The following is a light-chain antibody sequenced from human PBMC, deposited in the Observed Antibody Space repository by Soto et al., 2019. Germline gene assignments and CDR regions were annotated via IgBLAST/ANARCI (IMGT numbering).Light chain of an antibody. J-gene: IGKJ1*01. CDR2: AAS. Sequence: DIQMTQSPSSLSACVGDRVTITCRASQIISTYLNWYQQRAGLAPRLLIYAASSLQSGVPPRFSGSGSGTDFTLTISSLQPEDFATYFCQQTYSAPPTFGQGTKADIK. CDR1: QIISTY. CDR3: QQTYSAPPT. V-gene: IGKV1-39*01.